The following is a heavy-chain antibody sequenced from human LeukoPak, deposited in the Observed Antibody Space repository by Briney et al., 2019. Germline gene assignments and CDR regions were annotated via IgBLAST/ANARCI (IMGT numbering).Heavy chain of an antibody. CDR3: PGLSMACLDY. CDR2: ISSSGSTI. Sequence: GGSLRLSCAASGFTFSSYEMNWVRQAPGKGLKWFSYISSSGSTIYYADSVKGRFTISRDNAKNSLYLQMNSLKAEDTAVYYCPGLSMACLDYWGQGTLVTVSS. J-gene: IGHJ4*02. V-gene: IGHV3-48*03. CDR1: GFTFSSYE. D-gene: IGHD6-6*01.